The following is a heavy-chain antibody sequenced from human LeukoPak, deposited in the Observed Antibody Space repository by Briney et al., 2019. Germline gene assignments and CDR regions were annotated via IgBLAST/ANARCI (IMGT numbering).Heavy chain of an antibody. J-gene: IGHJ4*02. Sequence: PGGSLRLSCAASGFTFSSYGMHWVRQAPGKGLEWVAVISYDGSNKYYADSVKGRFTISRDNSKNTLYLQMNSLRAEDTAVYYCAKGSGYFDWLLLSSPPDYWGQGTLVTVSS. V-gene: IGHV3-30*18. CDR2: ISYDGSNK. CDR1: GFTFSSYG. CDR3: AKGSGYFDWLLLSSPPDY. D-gene: IGHD3-9*01.